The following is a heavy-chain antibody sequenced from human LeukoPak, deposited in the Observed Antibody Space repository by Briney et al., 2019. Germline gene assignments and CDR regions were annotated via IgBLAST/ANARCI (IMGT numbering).Heavy chain of an antibody. V-gene: IGHV1-2*02. CDR2: INPNSGDT. CDR1: GGTFSSYA. J-gene: IGHJ4*02. Sequence: ASVKVSCKASGGTFSSYAISWVRQAPGQGLEWMGGINPNSGDTNYAQKFQGRVTMTRDTSISTAYLELSSLRSDDTAVYYCGRYYDILTGYYSLDYWGQGTLVTVSS. CDR3: GRYYDILTGYYSLDY. D-gene: IGHD3-9*01.